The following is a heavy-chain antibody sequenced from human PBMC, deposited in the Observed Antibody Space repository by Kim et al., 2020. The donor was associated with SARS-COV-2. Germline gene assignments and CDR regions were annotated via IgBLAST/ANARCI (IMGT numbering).Heavy chain of an antibody. CDR2: IDHSGNT. Sequence: SETLSLTRVVNGGSFSGYYWNWIRQTPGKGLDWIAEIDHSGNTNYNSSLESRATISVDTSKNQFSLNLTSVTAADTAVYYCVSRWEYASSSPYYYYYMDVWGTGTTVIVSS. V-gene: IGHV4-34*01. J-gene: IGHJ6*03. CDR1: GGSFSGYY. CDR3: VSRWEYASSSPYYYYYMDV. D-gene: IGHD6-6*01.